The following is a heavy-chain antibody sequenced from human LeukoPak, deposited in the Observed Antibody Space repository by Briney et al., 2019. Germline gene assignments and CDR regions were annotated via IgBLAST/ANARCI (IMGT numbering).Heavy chain of an antibody. Sequence: GRSLRLSCAASGFTFSSYAMHWVRQAPGKGLEWVAVISYDGSNKYYADSVKGRFTISRDNSKNTLYLQMNSLRAEDTAVYYCARYCSSTSCYTDPDAFDIWGQGTMVTVSS. D-gene: IGHD2-2*02. CDR3: ARYCSSTSCYTDPDAFDI. CDR1: GFTFSSYA. J-gene: IGHJ3*02. V-gene: IGHV3-30-3*01. CDR2: ISYDGSNK.